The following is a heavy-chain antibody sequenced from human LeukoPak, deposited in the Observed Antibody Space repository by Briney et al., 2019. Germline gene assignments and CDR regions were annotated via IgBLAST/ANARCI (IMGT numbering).Heavy chain of an antibody. Sequence: SVKVSCKASGGTFSSYAISWVRQAPGQGLEWMGRIIPILGIANYAQKFQGRVTITADKSTSTAYMELSSLRSEDTAVYYCARETARGSGSKWGQGTLVTVSS. CDR2: IIPILGIA. CDR1: GGTFSSYA. J-gene: IGHJ4*02. D-gene: IGHD3-10*01. V-gene: IGHV1-69*04. CDR3: ARETARGSGSK.